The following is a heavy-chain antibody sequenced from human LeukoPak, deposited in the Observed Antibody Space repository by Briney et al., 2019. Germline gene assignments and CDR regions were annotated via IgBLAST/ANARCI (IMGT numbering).Heavy chain of an antibody. D-gene: IGHD1-1*01. CDR3: ARSAAGTYY. CDR1: GFTFSDYY. J-gene: IGHJ4*02. V-gene: IGHV3-11*06. Sequence: PGGSLRLSCAASGFTFSDYYMSWIRQAPGKGLEWLSYISSRGTYTNYPDSVRGRFTISRDNAKNSLYLQMNSLRAEDTAVYYCARSAAGTYYWGQGTLVTVSS. CDR2: ISSRGTYT.